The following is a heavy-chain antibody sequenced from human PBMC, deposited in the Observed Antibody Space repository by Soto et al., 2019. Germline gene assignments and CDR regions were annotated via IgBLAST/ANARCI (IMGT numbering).Heavy chain of an antibody. D-gene: IGHD3-3*01. Sequence: EVQLLESGGGLVQPGGSLRLSCAASGFTFSSYAMSWVRQAPGKGLEWVSAISGSGGSTYYADSVKGRFTISRDNSKNTLYLQMNSLRAEDTAVYYCATSPSGESITIFGVVIPRGSPFDYWGQGTLVTVSS. CDR3: ATSPSGESITIFGVVIPRGSPFDY. V-gene: IGHV3-23*01. J-gene: IGHJ4*02. CDR1: GFTFSSYA. CDR2: ISGSGGST.